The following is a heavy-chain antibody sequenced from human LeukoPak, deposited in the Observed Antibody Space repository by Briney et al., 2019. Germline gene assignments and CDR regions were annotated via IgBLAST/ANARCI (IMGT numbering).Heavy chain of an antibody. CDR1: GYTFTDCY. V-gene: IGHV1-2*02. CDR2: INPNSGGT. J-gene: IGHJ6*02. Sequence: ASVKVSCKASGYTFTDCYMHWVRQAPGQGLEWMGWINPNSGGTNYAQKFQGRVTTTRDTSISTAYMELSRLRSDDTAVYYCARVKGGKDYGMDVWGQGTPVTVS. D-gene: IGHD1-1*01. CDR3: ARVKGGKDYGMDV.